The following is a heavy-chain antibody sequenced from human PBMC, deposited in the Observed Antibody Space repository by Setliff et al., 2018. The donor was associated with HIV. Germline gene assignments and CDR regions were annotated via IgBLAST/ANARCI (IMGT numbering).Heavy chain of an antibody. D-gene: IGHD3-3*01. Sequence: ASVKVSCKASGYTFTGYYMHWVRQAPGQGPEWLGRINPKSGGTRYAQKFQGRVSMTRDTAISTAYMELSRLRSDDSTVYYCARLPFITIFGVLNGDDGFDIWGQGTMVTV. CDR1: GYTFTGYY. J-gene: IGHJ3*02. CDR2: INPKSGGT. V-gene: IGHV1-2*06. CDR3: ARLPFITIFGVLNGDDGFDI.